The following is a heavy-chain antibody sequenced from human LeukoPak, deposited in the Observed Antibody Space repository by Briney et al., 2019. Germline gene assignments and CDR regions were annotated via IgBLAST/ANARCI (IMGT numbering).Heavy chain of an antibody. D-gene: IGHD3-10*01. V-gene: IGHV1-2*02. J-gene: IGHJ3*01. Sequence: ASVKVSCKASGYTFTGYYMHWVRQAPGQGLEWMGWINPNSGGTNYAQKFQGRVTMTRDTSISTAYMELSRLRSDDTAVYYCARERITMVRGASDAFDVWGQGTMVTVSS. CDR1: GYTFTGYY. CDR2: INPNSGGT. CDR3: ARERITMVRGASDAFDV.